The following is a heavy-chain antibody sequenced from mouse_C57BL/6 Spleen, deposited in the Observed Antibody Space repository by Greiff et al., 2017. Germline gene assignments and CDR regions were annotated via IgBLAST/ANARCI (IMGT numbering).Heavy chain of an antibody. CDR2: IYWDDDK. Sequence: VKLMESGPGILQSSQTLSLTCSFSGFSLSTSGMGVSWIRQPSGKGLEWLAHIYWDDDKRYNPSLKSRLTISKDTSRNQVFLKITSVDTADTATYYCARRAPYYGSSYWYFDVWGTGTTVTVSS. V-gene: IGHV8-12*01. CDR3: ARRAPYYGSSYWYFDV. CDR1: GFSLSTSGMG. J-gene: IGHJ1*03. D-gene: IGHD1-1*01.